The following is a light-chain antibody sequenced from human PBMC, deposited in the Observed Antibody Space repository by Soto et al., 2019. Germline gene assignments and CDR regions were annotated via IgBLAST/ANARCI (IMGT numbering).Light chain of an antibody. J-gene: IGLJ3*02. Sequence: QSALTQPPSASGSPGQSVTISCTGTSSDVGGYNYVSWYQQHPGKAPKLMIYEVSKRPSGVPDRFSGSKSGNTASLTVSGLQAEDEADYYCSSYAGSNNYWVLGGATQLTV. CDR2: EVS. V-gene: IGLV2-8*01. CDR3: SSYAGSNNYWV. CDR1: SSDVGGYNY.